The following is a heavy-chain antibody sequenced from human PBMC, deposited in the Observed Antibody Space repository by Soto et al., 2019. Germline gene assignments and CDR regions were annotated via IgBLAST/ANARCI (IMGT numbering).Heavy chain of an antibody. CDR1: GGSISSYY. Sequence: QVQLQESGPGLVKPSETLSLTCTVSGGSISSYYWSWIRQPPGKGLEWTGYIYYSGSTNYNPSLKSRVTISVDTSKNQFSLKLSSVTAADTAVYYCARGCSSTSCYLYYYYGMDVWGQGTTVTVSS. CDR3: ARGCSSTSCYLYYYYGMDV. D-gene: IGHD2-2*01. CDR2: IYYSGST. J-gene: IGHJ6*02. V-gene: IGHV4-59*01.